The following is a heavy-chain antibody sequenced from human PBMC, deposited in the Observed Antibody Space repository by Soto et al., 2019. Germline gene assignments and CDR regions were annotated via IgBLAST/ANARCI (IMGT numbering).Heavy chain of an antibody. Sequence: GGSLRLSCAASGFTFSSYGMHWVRQAPGKGLEWVAVIWYDGSNKYYADSVKGRFTISRDNSKNTLYLQMNSLRAEDTAVYYCARDNWGFPGRRYYYYYGMDVWGQGTTVTVSS. CDR1: GFTFSSYG. CDR3: ARDNWGFPGRRYYYYYGMDV. D-gene: IGHD3-16*01. CDR2: IWYDGSNK. J-gene: IGHJ6*02. V-gene: IGHV3-33*01.